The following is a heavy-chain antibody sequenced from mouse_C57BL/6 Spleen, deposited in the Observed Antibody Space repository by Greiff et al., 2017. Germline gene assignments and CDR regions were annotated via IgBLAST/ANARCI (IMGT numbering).Heavy chain of an antibody. J-gene: IGHJ2*01. CDR3: ARGGDGYYFDY. D-gene: IGHD2-3*01. CDR1: GYTFTDYY. Sequence: VQLQQSGPELVQPGASVKISCKASGYTFTDYYMNWVKQSHGKSLEWIGDINPNNGGTSYNQKFKGKATLTVDKSSSTAYMELRSLTSEDSAVYYCARGGDGYYFDYWGQGTTLTVSS. CDR2: INPNNGGT. V-gene: IGHV1-26*01.